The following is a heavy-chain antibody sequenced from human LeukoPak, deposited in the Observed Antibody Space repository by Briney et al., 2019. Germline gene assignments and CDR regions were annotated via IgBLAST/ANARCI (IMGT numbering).Heavy chain of an antibody. CDR3: ARDSPGYGAYVS. V-gene: IGHV3-7*01. CDR1: GSTFSTYW. D-gene: IGHD5-12*01. J-gene: IGHJ1*01. Sequence: GGSLRPSCAASGSTFSTYWMTWVRQAPGKGLEWVANIKEDGSREYYVDSVKGRFTISRDNTKNSLYLQMDSLTAEDTAVYYCARDSPGYGAYVSWGQGTLVSVSS. CDR2: IKEDGSRE.